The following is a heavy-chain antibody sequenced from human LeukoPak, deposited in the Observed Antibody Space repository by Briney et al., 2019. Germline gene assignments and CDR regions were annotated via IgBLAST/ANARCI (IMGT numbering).Heavy chain of an antibody. CDR2: IDDSGANT. Sequence: GGSLRLSCAASGFRFGSYAMSWVRQAPGKGLEWVSSIDDSGANTFSADSVKGRFSSSRDNSNNTLFLQLNNLRIEDTATYYCAVLRWGYYFAYWGRGTLVTVSS. CDR1: GFRFGSYA. V-gene: IGHV3-23*01. D-gene: IGHD4-23*01. CDR3: AVLRWGYYFAY. J-gene: IGHJ4*02.